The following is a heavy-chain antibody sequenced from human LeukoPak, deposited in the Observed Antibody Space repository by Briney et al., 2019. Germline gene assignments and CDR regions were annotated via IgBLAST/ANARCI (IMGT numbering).Heavy chain of an antibody. Sequence: GGSLRLSCAASGFTFSNYTMHWGRQAPGKGLGWVAVISSDGSNKYYTDSVKGRFTISRDNSKNTLYLQMNSLRAEDTAVYYCARDSGYSAFDYSFDYWGQGTLVTVSS. J-gene: IGHJ4*02. CDR2: ISSDGSNK. V-gene: IGHV3-30*04. D-gene: IGHD1-26*01. CDR3: ARDSGYSAFDYSFDY. CDR1: GFTFSNYT.